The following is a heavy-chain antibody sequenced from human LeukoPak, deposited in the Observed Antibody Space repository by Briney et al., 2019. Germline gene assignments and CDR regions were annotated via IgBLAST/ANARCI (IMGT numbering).Heavy chain of an antibody. J-gene: IGHJ4*01. CDR3: ARELPREVTLYY. D-gene: IGHD2-21*02. Sequence: GGSLRLSCVASYFDFFSYGMQWVRQAPGKGLVWVSRIFTDGSTTSYADSVKGRFTISRDNAKNTLYLEMKSLRVEDTAVYYCARELPREVTLYYWGQGTLGTVS. V-gene: IGHV3-74*01. CDR2: IFTDGSTT. CDR1: YFDFFSYG.